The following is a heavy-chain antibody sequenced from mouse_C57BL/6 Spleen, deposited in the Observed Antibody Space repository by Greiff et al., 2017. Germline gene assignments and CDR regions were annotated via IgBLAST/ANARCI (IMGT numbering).Heavy chain of an antibody. V-gene: IGHV1-72*01. Sequence: QVQLQQPGAELVKPGASVKLSCKASGYTFTSYWMHWVKQRPGRGLEWSGRIDPNSGGTKYNEKFKSKATLTVDKPSSTAYMQLSSLTSEDSAVYYCARDRYDYLYAMDYWGQGTSVTVSS. J-gene: IGHJ4*01. CDR3: ARDRYDYLYAMDY. CDR2: IDPNSGGT. D-gene: IGHD2-4*01. CDR1: GYTFTSYW.